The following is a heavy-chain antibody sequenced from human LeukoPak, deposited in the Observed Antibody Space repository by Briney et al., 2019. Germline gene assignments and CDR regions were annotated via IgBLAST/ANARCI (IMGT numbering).Heavy chain of an antibody. Sequence: PGGSLRLSCAASGFTFSDYYMNWIRQAPGKGLEWVSYISRGGNTIYYADSVKGRFTSSRDNAKNSLYLQMNSLRAEDTAVYYCASYLNSPLTGSDYWGQGTLVTVSS. CDR2: ISRGGNTI. CDR1: GFTFSDYY. CDR3: ASYLNSPLTGSDY. V-gene: IGHV3-11*01. J-gene: IGHJ4*02. D-gene: IGHD3-9*01.